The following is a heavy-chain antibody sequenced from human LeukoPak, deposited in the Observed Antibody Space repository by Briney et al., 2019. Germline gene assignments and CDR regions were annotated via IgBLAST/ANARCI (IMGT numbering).Heavy chain of an antibody. Sequence: SVKVSCKASGGTFSSYAISWVRQAPGQGLEWMGRIIPILGIANYAQKFQGRVTITADKSTSTAYMELRSLRSDDTAVYYCAKNHGHSHEYSWFDPWGQGTLVTVSS. D-gene: IGHD5-24*01. CDR2: IIPILGIA. J-gene: IGHJ5*02. V-gene: IGHV1-69*04. CDR1: GGTFSSYA. CDR3: AKNHGHSHEYSWFDP.